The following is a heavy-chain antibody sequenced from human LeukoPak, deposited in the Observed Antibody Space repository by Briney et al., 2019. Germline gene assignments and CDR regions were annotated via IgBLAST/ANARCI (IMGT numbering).Heavy chain of an antibody. CDR1: GYTFTSYY. Sequence: ASVKVSCKASGYTFTSYYMHWVRQAPGQGLEWMGIINPSGGSTSYAQKSQGRVTMTRDTSTSTVYMELSSLRSEDTAVYYCARDDRLTDIVVVPAPTSLDYWGQGTLVTVSS. V-gene: IGHV1-46*03. D-gene: IGHD2-2*01. CDR3: ARDDRLTDIVVVPAPTSLDY. CDR2: INPSGGST. J-gene: IGHJ4*02.